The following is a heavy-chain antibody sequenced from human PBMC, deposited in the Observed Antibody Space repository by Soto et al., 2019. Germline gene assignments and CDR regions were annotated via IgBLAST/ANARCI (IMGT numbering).Heavy chain of an antibody. D-gene: IGHD2-15*01. CDR1: GGSFSKYY. V-gene: IGHV4-34*01. J-gene: IGHJ4*02. Sequence: QVQVQQWGAGLLKPSETLSLTCAFSGGSFSKYYWNWVRQPPGKGLEWIGVASHFGYTQYGPSLTDRVIISLVTSKNQCSLRLSSVTAADTAAYYCALVVEVGTNDQGPLLSDYWGQGLLVTVSS. CDR3: ALVVEVGTNDQGPLLSDY. CDR2: ASHFGYT.